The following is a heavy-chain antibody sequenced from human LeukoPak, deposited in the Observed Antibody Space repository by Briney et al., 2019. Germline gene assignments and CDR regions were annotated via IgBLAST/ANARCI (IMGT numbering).Heavy chain of an antibody. CDR3: ARDYLDYYGSGSYYNANDY. J-gene: IGHJ4*02. Sequence: ASVKVSCKASGYTFTSYGISWVRQAPGQGLEWMGWISAYKGKTNYAQTLQGRVTMTTDTSTSTAYMELRSLRSADTAVYYCARDYLDYYGSGSYYNANDYWGQGPLVTVSS. CDR1: GYTFTSYG. CDR2: ISAYKGKT. D-gene: IGHD3-10*01. V-gene: IGHV1-18*01.